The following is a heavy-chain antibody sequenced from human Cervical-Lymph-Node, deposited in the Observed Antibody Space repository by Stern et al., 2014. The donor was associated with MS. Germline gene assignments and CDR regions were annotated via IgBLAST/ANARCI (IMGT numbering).Heavy chain of an antibody. D-gene: IGHD5-18*01. CDR2: SNAGHGNT. J-gene: IGHJ4*02. V-gene: IGHV1-3*02. CDR1: GYTFTRYG. Sequence: LVESGAEVRKPGASVKVSCKASGYTFTRYGIHWVRQAPGQRLEWMGWSNAGHGNTKYSQEFQGRVTITRDTSASTAYMELGSLRSEDMAVYYCARGGGGYSYGLDYWGQGTLVTVSS. CDR3: ARGGGGYSYGLDY.